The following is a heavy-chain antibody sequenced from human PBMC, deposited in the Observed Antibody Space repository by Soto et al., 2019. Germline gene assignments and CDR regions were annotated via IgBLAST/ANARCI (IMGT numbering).Heavy chain of an antibody. D-gene: IGHD3-9*01. CDR3: ARRNYDILTGYYRYAFDI. V-gene: IGHV4-59*08. Sequence: SETLCLPCTVSGGSIGSYGWRWIRKPPGKGLEWIGYIYYSGSTNYNPSLKSRVTISVDTSKNQFSLKLSSVTAADTAVYYCARRNYDILTGYYRYAFDIWGQGTMVTVSS. CDR1: GGSIGSYG. J-gene: IGHJ3*02. CDR2: IYYSGST.